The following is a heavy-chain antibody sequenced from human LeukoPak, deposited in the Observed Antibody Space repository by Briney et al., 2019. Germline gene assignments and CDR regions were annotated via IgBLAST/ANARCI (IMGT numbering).Heavy chain of an antibody. CDR3: ARTSGYPTLDFDY. CDR1: GYTFTSYG. J-gene: IGHJ4*02. D-gene: IGHD3-22*01. CDR2: ISAYNGNT. Sequence: ASVKVSCKASGYTFTSYGISWVRQAPGQGLEWMGWISAYNGNTNYAQKLQGRVTMTTDTSTSTAYVELRSLRSDDPAVYYCARTSGYPTLDFDYWGQGTLVTVSS. V-gene: IGHV1-18*01.